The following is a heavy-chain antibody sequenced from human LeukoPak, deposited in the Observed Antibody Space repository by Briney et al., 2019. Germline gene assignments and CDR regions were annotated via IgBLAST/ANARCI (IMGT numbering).Heavy chain of an antibody. D-gene: IGHD3-10*01. CDR2: MNPNSGNT. Sequence: ASVKVSCKASGYTFTSYDINWVRQATGQGLEWMGWMNPNSGNTGYAQKFQGRVTMTRNTSISTAYMELSSLRSEDTAVYYCARGVGITMVRGVNWVRPQKRKQHDLNKYYFDYWGQGTLVTVSS. V-gene: IGHV1-8*01. CDR1: GYTFTSYD. CDR3: ARGVGITMVRGVNWVRPQKRKQHDLNKYYFDY. J-gene: IGHJ4*02.